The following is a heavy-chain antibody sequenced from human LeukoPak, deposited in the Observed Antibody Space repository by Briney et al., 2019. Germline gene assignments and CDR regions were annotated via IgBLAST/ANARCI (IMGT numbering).Heavy chain of an antibody. V-gene: IGHV4-59*01. CDR1: GGSISSYY. CDR3: ARPATYDYDTSLDY. Sequence: PSETLSLTCTVSGGSISSYYWSWIRQPPGQGLEWIGYIYYSGSTNYNPSLKSRVTMSMDTYKNQFSLKLRSVTAADAAVYYCARPATYDYDTSLDYWGQGILVTVSS. CDR2: IYYSGST. J-gene: IGHJ4*02. D-gene: IGHD3-22*01.